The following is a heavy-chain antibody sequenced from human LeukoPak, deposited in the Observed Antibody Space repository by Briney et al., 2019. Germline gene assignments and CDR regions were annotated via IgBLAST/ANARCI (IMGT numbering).Heavy chain of an antibody. V-gene: IGHV1-2*02. Sequence: ASVKVSCKASGYTFTSYAMNWVRQAPGQGLEWMGWIKPNSGGTKFAQKLQGRVTMTRDTSINTAYMELSRLRSDDTAVYYCARDLWYGSGSLGYWGQGTLVTVSS. CDR3: ARDLWYGSGSLGY. CDR1: GYTFTSYA. D-gene: IGHD3-10*01. J-gene: IGHJ4*02. CDR2: IKPNSGGT.